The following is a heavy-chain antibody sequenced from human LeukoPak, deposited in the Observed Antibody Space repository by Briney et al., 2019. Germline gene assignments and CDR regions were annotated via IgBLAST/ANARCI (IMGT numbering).Heavy chain of an antibody. CDR3: ARDYYASGSHDY. V-gene: IGHV3-7*04. Sequence: GGSLRLSCAASGFTFSTYWMSWVRQAPGKGLEWVGNIKQDGSKTYYVDSVKGRFTISRDNAKNSLYLQMSSLRAEDTALYYCARDYYASGSHDYWGQGTLVTVSS. J-gene: IGHJ4*02. D-gene: IGHD3-10*01. CDR2: IKQDGSKT. CDR1: GFTFSTYW.